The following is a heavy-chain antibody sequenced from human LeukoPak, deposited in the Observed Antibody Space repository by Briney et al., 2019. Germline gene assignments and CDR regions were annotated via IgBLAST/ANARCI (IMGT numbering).Heavy chain of an antibody. V-gene: IGHV4-59*01. CDR3: AKSPSWGSGLDAFDI. D-gene: IGHD7-27*01. Sequence: SEALSLTCTVSGGSISNYYWSWIRQPPGKGLECIGYIYYTGSTKYNPSLKSRVTLSVDSSKTQFSLKLNSVTAADTAVYYCAKSPSWGSGLDAFDIWGQGTMVTVSS. CDR2: IYYTGST. J-gene: IGHJ3*02. CDR1: GGSISNYY.